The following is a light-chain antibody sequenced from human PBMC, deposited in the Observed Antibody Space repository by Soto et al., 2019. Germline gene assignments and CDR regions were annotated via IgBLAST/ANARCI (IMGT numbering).Light chain of an antibody. CDR3: QQRSNWPPVT. J-gene: IGKJ4*01. CDR1: QSFRGL. V-gene: IGKV3-11*01. Sequence: EVVLTQSPVTLSLSPGERATLSCRASQSFRGLLAWYQQKPGQAPRLLIYDASNRATGIPARFSGSGSGTDFTLTISSLEPEDFGVYYCQQRSNWPPVTFGGGTKVDIK. CDR2: DAS.